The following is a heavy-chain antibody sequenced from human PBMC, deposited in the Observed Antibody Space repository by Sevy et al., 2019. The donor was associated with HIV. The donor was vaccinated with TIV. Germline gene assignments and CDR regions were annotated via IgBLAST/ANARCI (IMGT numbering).Heavy chain of an antibody. J-gene: IGHJ4*02. CDR1: GGSISSSSYD. D-gene: IGHD2-21*01. CDR3: ARQGGIVDRAFDY. CDR2: MYSSGNT. Sequence: SETLSLTCTVSGGSISSSSYDWGWIRQPPGKGLEWIGSMYSSGNTNYNPSLKSRVTIFVDTSKTQNSLKLTSVTAADTAVYYCARQGGIVDRAFDYWGQGTLVTVSS. V-gene: IGHV4-39*01.